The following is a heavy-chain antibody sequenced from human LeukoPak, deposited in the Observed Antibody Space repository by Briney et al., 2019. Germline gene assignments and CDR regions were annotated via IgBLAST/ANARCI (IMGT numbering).Heavy chain of an antibody. CDR1: GFTFSSYG. Sequence: GGSLRLSCAASGFTFSSYGMHWVRQAPGKGLEWVAFIRYDGSNKYYADSVKGRFTISRDNSKNTLYLQMNSLRAEDTAVYYCARCARYSNYVFDYWGQGTLVTVSS. CDR2: IRYDGSNK. J-gene: IGHJ4*02. CDR3: ARCARYSNYVFDY. D-gene: IGHD4-11*01. V-gene: IGHV3-30*02.